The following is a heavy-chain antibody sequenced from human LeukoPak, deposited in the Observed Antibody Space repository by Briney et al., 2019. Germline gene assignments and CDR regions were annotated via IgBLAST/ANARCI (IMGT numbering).Heavy chain of an antibody. CDR1: GFTFSSYS. V-gene: IGHV3-66*02. D-gene: IGHD3-10*01. CDR2: IYSGGST. J-gene: IGHJ4*02. Sequence: GGSLRLSCAASGFTFSSYSMNWVRQAPGKGLEWVSVIYSGGSTYYADSVKGRFTISRDNSKNTLYLQMNSLRSEDTAVYYCARALVRGVYYFDYWGQGTLVTVSS. CDR3: ARALVRGVYYFDY.